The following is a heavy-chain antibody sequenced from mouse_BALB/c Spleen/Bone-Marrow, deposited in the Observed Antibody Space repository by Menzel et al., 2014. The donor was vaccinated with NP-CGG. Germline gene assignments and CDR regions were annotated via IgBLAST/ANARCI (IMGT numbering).Heavy chain of an antibody. J-gene: IGHJ4*01. V-gene: IGHV2-9*02. D-gene: IGHD2-3*01. CDR3: AREDGYFHYYAVDY. CDR2: IWAGGST. Sequence: VNVVDSGPGLVAPSQSLSITCTVSGFSLTSYGVHWVRQPPGKGLEWLGIIWAGGSTNYNSALMSRLSISKDNSKSQVFLKMNSLQTDDTAMYYCAREDGYFHYYAVDYWGQGTSVTVSS. CDR1: GFSLTSYG.